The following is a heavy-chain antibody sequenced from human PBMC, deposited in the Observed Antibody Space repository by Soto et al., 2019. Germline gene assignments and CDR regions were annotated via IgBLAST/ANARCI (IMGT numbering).Heavy chain of an antibody. J-gene: IGHJ4*02. CDR3: ATVAYDFWGGYFIGFDY. D-gene: IGHD3-3*01. CDR2: FDPEDGET. CDR1: GYTLTELS. V-gene: IGHV1-24*01. Sequence: ASVKVSCKVSGYTLTELSMHWVRQAPGKGLEWMGGFDPEDGETIYAQKFQGRVTMTEDTSTDTAYMELSSLRSEDTAVYYCATVAYDFWGGYFIGFDYWGQGTLVTVSS.